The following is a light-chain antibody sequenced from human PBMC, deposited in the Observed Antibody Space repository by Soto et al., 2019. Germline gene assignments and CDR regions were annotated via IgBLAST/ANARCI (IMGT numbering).Light chain of an antibody. CDR1: QSISSY. CDR3: QQRFEWPPIT. V-gene: IGKV3-11*01. CDR2: DAS. Sequence: EIVLTQSPATLSLSPGEKATLSCRASQSISSYLAWYQQKPGQAPRLLIYDASNRATGVPARFSGSGSGTDFTLTISSLEPEDFAVYYCQQRFEWPPITFGQGTRLEIK. J-gene: IGKJ5*01.